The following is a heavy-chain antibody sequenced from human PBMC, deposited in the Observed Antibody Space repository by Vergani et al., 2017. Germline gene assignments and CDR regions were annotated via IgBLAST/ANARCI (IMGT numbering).Heavy chain of an antibody. CDR1: GFPFSSFW. CDR3: AKDTIAVAGTGGGDY. Sequence: EVKLVESGGGLVQPGGSLRLSCEASGFPFSSFWMTWVRQAPGKGLEWVANINEPGNADYYLDSVKGRFTIHRDNGKNLVYLQMDGLTPEDTAIYYCAKDTIAVAGTGGGDYWGQGTLVTVSS. D-gene: IGHD6-19*01. J-gene: IGHJ4*02. V-gene: IGHV3-7*01. CDR2: INEPGNAD.